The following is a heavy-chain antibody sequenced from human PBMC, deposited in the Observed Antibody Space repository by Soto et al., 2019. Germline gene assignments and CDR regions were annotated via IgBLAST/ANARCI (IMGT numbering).Heavy chain of an antibody. CDR1: GLTFSSYE. CDR3: ARASRHCSGGSCYFPLGI. CDR2: ISSSGSTI. Sequence: GGSLRLSCAASGLTFSSYEMNWVRQAPGKGLEWVSYISSSGSTIYYADSVKGRFTISRDNAKNSLYLQMNSLRAEDTAVYYCARASRHCSGGSCYFPLGIWGQGTMVTVSS. D-gene: IGHD2-15*01. V-gene: IGHV3-48*03. J-gene: IGHJ3*02.